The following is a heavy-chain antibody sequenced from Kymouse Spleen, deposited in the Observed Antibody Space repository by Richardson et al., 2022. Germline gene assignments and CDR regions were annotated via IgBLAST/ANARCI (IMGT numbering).Heavy chain of an antibody. D-gene: IGHD2-2*02. J-gene: IGHJ6*02. CDR3: ARDPGYCSSTSCYDDYYYYGMDV. CDR2: INSDGSST. Sequence: EVQLVESGGGLVQPGGSLRLSCAASGFTFSSYWMHWVRQAPGKGLVWVSRINSDGSSTSYADSVKGRFTISRDNAKNTLYLQMNSLRAEDTAVYYCARDPGYCSSTSCYDDYYYYGMDVWGQGTTVTVSS. CDR1: GFTFSSYW. V-gene: IGHV3-74*01.